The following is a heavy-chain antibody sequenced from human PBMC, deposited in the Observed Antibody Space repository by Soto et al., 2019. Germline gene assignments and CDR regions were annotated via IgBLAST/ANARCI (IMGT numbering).Heavy chain of an antibody. D-gene: IGHD1-26*01. V-gene: IGHV3-23*01. Sequence: EVQLLESGGGLVQPGGSLRLSCAASGFTFSSYAMRWVRQAPVKGLEWVSAISGRGGSTYYADSVKGRFTISSDNSKNALYMQMNSLRAEDTGVYYCSRRGSGSYYDYLGQGTLVTVSS. CDR1: GFTFSSYA. CDR3: SRRGSGSYYDY. CDR2: ISGRGGST. J-gene: IGHJ4*02.